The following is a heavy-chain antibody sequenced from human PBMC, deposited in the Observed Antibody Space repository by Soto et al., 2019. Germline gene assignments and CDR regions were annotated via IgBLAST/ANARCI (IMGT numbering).Heavy chain of an antibody. Sequence: PSETLSLTCAVYGGSFSGYSWSWIRQPPGKGLEWIGEINHSGSTNYNPSLKSRVTISVDTPKNQFSLKLSSVTAADTAVYYCARSGSSSWYRYYYGMDVWGQGTTVT. V-gene: IGHV4-34*01. D-gene: IGHD6-13*01. J-gene: IGHJ6*02. CDR2: INHSGST. CDR1: GGSFSGYS. CDR3: ARSGSSSWYRYYYGMDV.